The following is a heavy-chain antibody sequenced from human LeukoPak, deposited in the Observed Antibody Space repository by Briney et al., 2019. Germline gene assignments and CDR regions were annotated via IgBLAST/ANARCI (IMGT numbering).Heavy chain of an antibody. CDR2: IYYSGST. J-gene: IGHJ6*02. Sequence: SETLSLTCTVSGGSISSRSYYWGWIRQPPGKGLEWIGSIYYSGSTYYNPSLKSRVTISVDTSKNQFSLKLSSVTAADTAVYYSAADYGDYSFYGMDVWGQGTTVTVSS. CDR1: GGSISSRSYY. D-gene: IGHD4-17*01. V-gene: IGHV4-39*01. CDR3: AADYGDYSFYGMDV.